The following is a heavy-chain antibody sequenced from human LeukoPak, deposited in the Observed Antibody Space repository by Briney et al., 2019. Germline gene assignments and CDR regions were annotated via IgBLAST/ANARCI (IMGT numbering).Heavy chain of an antibody. Sequence: SETLSLTCTVSGGSISSSSYYWGWIRQPPGKGLEWNGSIYNSGSTYYNPSLKSRVTISVDTSKNQFSLKLSSVTAADTAVYYCARHVVVGGTGGGFHLDYWGQGTLVTVSS. CDR1: GGSISSSSYY. J-gene: IGHJ4*02. D-gene: IGHD1-26*01. V-gene: IGHV4-39*01. CDR2: IYNSGST. CDR3: ARHVVVGGTGGGFHLDY.